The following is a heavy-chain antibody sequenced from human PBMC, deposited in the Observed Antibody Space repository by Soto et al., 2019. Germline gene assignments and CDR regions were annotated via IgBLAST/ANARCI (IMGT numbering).Heavy chain of an antibody. CDR3: ARDQQWLVSPWIRYYYGMDV. CDR1: GFTFSSYA. J-gene: IGHJ6*02. V-gene: IGHV3-30-3*01. Sequence: QVQLVESGGGVVQPGRSLRLSCAASGFTFSSYAMHWVRQAPGKGLEWVAVISYDGSNKYYADSVKGRFTISRDNSKNTLYLQMNSLRAEDTAVYYCARDQQWLVSPWIRYYYGMDVWGQGTTVTVSS. CDR2: ISYDGSNK. D-gene: IGHD6-19*01.